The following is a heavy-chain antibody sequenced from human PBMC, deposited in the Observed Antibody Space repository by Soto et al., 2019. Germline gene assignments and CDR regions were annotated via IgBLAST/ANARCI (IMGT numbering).Heavy chain of an antibody. D-gene: IGHD5-18*01. CDR2: IYYSGST. Sequence: ETLSVTCAVSCGSISSYYRSWIRQPPGQGLEWIGYIYYSGSTNYNPSLKSRVTISVDTSKNQFSLKLSSVTAADTGVYYCARGGGSSYGLVPWGQGTLVTVSS. V-gene: IGHV4-59*08. J-gene: IGHJ5*02. CDR3: ARGGGSSYGLVP. CDR1: CGSISSYY.